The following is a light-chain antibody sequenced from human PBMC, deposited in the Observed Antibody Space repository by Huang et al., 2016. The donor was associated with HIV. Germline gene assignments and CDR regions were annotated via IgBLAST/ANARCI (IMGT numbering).Light chain of an antibody. CDR2: EAS. J-gene: IGKJ5*01. V-gene: IGKV3-20*01. CDR3: QHYGTSPPNT. Sequence: EIVLTQSPGIMSLSPGERATLSCRASQTITNNYLAWYQQKPGQTPRLLIFEASSRPKGIPDRFSGSGSGTDFTLTISRLEPEDFAIYYCQHYGTSPPNTFGQGTRLEIK. CDR1: QTITNNY.